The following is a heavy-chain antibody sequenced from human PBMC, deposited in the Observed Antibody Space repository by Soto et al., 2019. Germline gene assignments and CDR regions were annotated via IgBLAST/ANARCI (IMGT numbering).Heavy chain of an antibody. CDR1: GGSISSGDYS. CDR3: ARGRNYDFWSGYYGYYYYYGMDV. CDR2: IYHSGST. D-gene: IGHD3-3*01. V-gene: IGHV4-30-2*01. J-gene: IGHJ6*02. Sequence: SETLSLTCAVSGGSISSGDYSWSWIRQPPGKGLEWIGYIYHSGSTYYNPSLKSRVTISVDTSKNQFSLKLSSVTAADTAVYYCARGRNYDFWSGYYGYYYYYGMDVWGQGTTVTVSS.